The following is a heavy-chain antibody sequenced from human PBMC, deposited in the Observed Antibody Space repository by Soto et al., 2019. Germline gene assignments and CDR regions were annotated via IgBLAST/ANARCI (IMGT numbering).Heavy chain of an antibody. CDR1: GGTFSSYA. V-gene: IGHV1-69*13. Sequence: SVKVSCKASGGTFSSYAISWVRQAPGQGLEWMGGIIPIFATANYAQKFQGRVTITADESTSTAYMELSSLRSEDTAVYYCARDRGANNAFDIWGQGTMVTVSS. J-gene: IGHJ3*02. CDR2: IIPIFATA. D-gene: IGHD1-26*01. CDR3: ARDRGANNAFDI.